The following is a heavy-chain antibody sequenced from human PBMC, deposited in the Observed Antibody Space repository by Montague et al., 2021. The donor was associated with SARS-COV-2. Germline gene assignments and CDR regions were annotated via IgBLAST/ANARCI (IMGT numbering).Heavy chain of an antibody. CDR3: VTRLPDGPGPFDY. CDR2: IYYSGST. Sequence: TLSLTCTVSGASISTGPFYWSWIRQYPGKGLEWIGYIYYSGSTYYNPSLKSRITMSVDQSKNQFSLTLSSVTAADTAIYYCVTRLPDGPGPFDYWGQGILVTVSS. CDR1: GASISTGPFY. D-gene: IGHD2-8*01. J-gene: IGHJ4*02. V-gene: IGHV4-31*03.